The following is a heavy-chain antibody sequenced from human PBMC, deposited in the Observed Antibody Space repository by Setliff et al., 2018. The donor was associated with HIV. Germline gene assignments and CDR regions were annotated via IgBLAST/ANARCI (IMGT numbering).Heavy chain of an antibody. Sequence: PSETLSLTCTVSGGSISSTNYFWGWIRQPPGKGLEWIGTIYYHGSTYYNPSLKSRVTISIDTSKNHFSLKLGFVTAADPAVYYCARGESTTWDLAEYFQHWGHGTLVTVSS. CDR2: IYYHGST. D-gene: IGHD2-2*01. V-gene: IGHV4-39*02. CDR3: ARGESTTWDLAEYFQH. J-gene: IGHJ1*01. CDR1: GGSISSTNYF.